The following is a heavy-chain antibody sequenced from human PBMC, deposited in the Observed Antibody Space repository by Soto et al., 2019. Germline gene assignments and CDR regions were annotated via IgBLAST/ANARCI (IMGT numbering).Heavy chain of an antibody. D-gene: IGHD6-13*01. CDR1: GYTFTSYG. J-gene: IGHJ5*02. V-gene: IGHV1-18*01. Sequence: ASVKVSCKASGYTFTSYGISWVRQAPGQGLEWMGWISAYNGNTNYAQKLQGRVTMTTDTSTSTAYMELRSLRSDDTAVYYCARDLRYSSSWSWWFDPWGQGTLVTVSS. CDR2: ISAYNGNT. CDR3: ARDLRYSSSWSWWFDP.